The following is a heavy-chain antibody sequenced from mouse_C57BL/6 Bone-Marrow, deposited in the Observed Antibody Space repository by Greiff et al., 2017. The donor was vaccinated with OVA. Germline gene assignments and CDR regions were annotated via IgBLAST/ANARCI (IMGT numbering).Heavy chain of an antibody. CDR2: IYPGSGRT. CDR3: GRSGITTVEGDFAMDY. CDR1: GYTFTSYW. D-gene: IGHD1-1*01. J-gene: IGHJ4*01. Sequence: QVQLQQPGAELVKPGASVKMSCKASGYTFTSYWITWVKQRPGQGLEWIGDIYPGSGRTNYNEKFKSKATLTVDTSSSTAYMQLSSLTSEDAAVYYCGRSGITTVEGDFAMDYWGQGTSVTVSS. V-gene: IGHV1-55*01.